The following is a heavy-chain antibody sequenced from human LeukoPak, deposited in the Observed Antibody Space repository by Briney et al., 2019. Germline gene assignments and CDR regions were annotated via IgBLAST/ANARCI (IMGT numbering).Heavy chain of an antibody. CDR3: ARLRGFNWFDP. J-gene: IGHJ5*02. Sequence: PGGSLRLPCAASGFTVNTNYMSWVRQSPGKGLEWVSFLYTDGRTYYADSVKGRFTISRLNSKNTLYLQMNSLRGEDTAVYYCARLRGFNWFDPWGQGTRVTVSS. V-gene: IGHV3-53*04. CDR1: GFTVNTNY. D-gene: IGHD3-16*01. CDR2: LYTDGRT.